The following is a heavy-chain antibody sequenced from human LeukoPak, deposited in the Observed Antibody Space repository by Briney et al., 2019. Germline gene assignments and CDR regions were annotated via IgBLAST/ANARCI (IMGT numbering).Heavy chain of an antibody. D-gene: IGHD2-21*02. CDR1: GYTFTSYD. Sequence: GASVKVSCKASGYTFTSYDMHWVRQAPAQGLEWVGIINPSGDSTSYAQKFQGRVTMTRDTSTSTVYMELSSLRSEDTAVYYCASVLYCGADCYSGRYFFDYWGQGTLVTVSS. J-gene: IGHJ4*02. CDR3: ASVLYCGADCYSGRYFFDY. CDR2: INPSGDST. V-gene: IGHV1-46*01.